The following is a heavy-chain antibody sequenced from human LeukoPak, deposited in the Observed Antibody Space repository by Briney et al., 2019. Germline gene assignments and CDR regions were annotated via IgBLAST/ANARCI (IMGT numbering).Heavy chain of an antibody. CDR2: ISGSGGST. D-gene: IGHD1-26*01. CDR3: ARDRGSYYRNNWFDP. Sequence: GGSLRLSCAASGFTFSSYAMSWVRQAPGKGLEWVSAISGSGGSTYYADSVKGRFTISRDNAKNSLYLQMNSLRAEDTAVYYCARDRGSYYRNNWFDPWGQGTLVTVSS. CDR1: GFTFSSYA. J-gene: IGHJ5*02. V-gene: IGHV3-23*01.